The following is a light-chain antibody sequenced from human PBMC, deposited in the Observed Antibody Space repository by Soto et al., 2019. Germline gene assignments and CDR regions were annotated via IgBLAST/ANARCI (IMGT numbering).Light chain of an antibody. V-gene: IGKV3-15*01. CDR1: QSVSSN. CDR3: QKYNNWPLT. Sequence: EIVMTQSPATLSVSPGERATLSCRASQSVSSNLAWYQQKPGQAPRLLIYGASTSATGIPARFSGSGSGTAFTPTTCSWQSEDFAVYYRQKYNNWPLTFGRGTKVEIK. CDR2: GAS. J-gene: IGKJ4*01.